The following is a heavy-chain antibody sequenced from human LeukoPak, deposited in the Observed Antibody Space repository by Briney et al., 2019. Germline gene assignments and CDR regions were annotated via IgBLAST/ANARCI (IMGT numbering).Heavy chain of an antibody. J-gene: IGHJ4*02. V-gene: IGHV4-39*07. D-gene: IGHD3-3*01. CDR2: IYYSGST. CDR3: ASLYDFWIMKD. Sequence: SETLSLTCTVSGGSISSSSYYWGWIRQPPGKGLEWIGSIYYSGSTYYNPSLKSRVTISVDTSKNQFSLKLSSVTAADTAVYYCASLYDFWIMKDWGQGTLVTVSS. CDR1: GGSISSSSYY.